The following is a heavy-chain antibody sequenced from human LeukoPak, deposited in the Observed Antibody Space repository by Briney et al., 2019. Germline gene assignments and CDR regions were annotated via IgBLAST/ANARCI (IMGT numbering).Heavy chain of an antibody. CDR2: INHSGST. V-gene: IGHV4-34*01. J-gene: IGHJ5*02. CDR1: GGSFSGYY. D-gene: IGHD3-10*01. Sequence: SETLSLTCAVYGGSFSGYYWSWIRQPPGKGLEWIGEINHSGSTNYNPSLKSRVTISVDTSKNQFSLKPSSVTAADTAVYYCARGNYGSGSYRLKFDPWGQGTLVTVSS. CDR3: ARGNYGSGSYRLKFDP.